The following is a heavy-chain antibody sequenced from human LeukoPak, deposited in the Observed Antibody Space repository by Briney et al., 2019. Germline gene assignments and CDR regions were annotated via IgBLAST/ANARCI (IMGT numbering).Heavy chain of an antibody. CDR1: GFTFSSYA. V-gene: IGHV3-30*04. D-gene: IGHD6-13*01. CDR2: ISYDGSNK. CDR3: ARDLYISSRALLEWYFDY. J-gene: IGHJ4*02. Sequence: GGSLRLSCAASGFTFSSYAMHWVRQAPGKGLEGVGVISYDGSNKYYADSVKGRFTISRDNSKNTLYLRMNSLRAEDTAVYYCARDLYISSRALLEWYFDYWGQGTLVTVSS.